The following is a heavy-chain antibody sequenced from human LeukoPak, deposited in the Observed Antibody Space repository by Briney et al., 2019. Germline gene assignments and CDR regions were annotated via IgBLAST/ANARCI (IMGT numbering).Heavy chain of an antibody. J-gene: IGHJ3*02. CDR1: GGSISSGSYY. V-gene: IGHV4-61*02. CDR3: ARYLPGTWAFDI. Sequence: PSETLSLTCTVSGGSISSGSYYWSWIRQPAGKGLEWIGRIYTSGSTNYNPSLKSRVTISVDTSKNQFSLKLSSVTAADTAVYYCARYLPGTWAFDIWGQGTMVTVSS. CDR2: IYTSGST.